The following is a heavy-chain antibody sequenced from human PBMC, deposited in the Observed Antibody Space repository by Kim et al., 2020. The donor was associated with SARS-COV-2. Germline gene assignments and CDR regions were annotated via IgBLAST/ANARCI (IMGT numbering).Heavy chain of an antibody. CDR2: IWYDGSNK. V-gene: IGHV3-33*06. CDR3: AKVLGIKGGDYGMDV. J-gene: IGHJ6*02. Sequence: GGSLRLSCAASGFTFSSYGMHWVRQAPGKGLEWVAVIWYDGSNKYYADSVKGRFTISRDNSKNTLYLQMNSLRAEDTAVYYCAKVLGIKGGDYGMDVWGQGTTVTVSS. D-gene: IGHD3-16*01. CDR1: GFTFSSYG.